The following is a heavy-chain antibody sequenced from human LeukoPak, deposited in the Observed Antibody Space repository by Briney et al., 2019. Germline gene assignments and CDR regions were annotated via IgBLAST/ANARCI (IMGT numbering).Heavy chain of an antibody. CDR3: ARRGYDSSGYHDY. D-gene: IGHD3-22*01. CDR1: GGPISSGSYY. CDR2: IYTSGST. J-gene: IGHJ4*02. Sequence: SETLSLTCTVSGGPISSGSYYWSWIRQPAGKGLEWIGRIYTSGSTNYNPSLKSRVTISVYTSKNQFSLKLSSVTAADTAVYYCARRGYDSSGYHDYWGQGTLVTVSS. V-gene: IGHV4-61*02.